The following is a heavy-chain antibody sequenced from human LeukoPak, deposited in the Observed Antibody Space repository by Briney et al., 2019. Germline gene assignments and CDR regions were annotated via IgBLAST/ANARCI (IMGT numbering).Heavy chain of an antibody. Sequence: GGSLRLSCAASGFTFSSIAMTWVRQAPGKGLEWVSTIRSNGETTYNADSVKGRFTISRDNSKKTLYLQLNSLRVEDTAIYYFAKGQELDDGGFDSWGQGTLGTVSS. V-gene: IGHV3-23*01. J-gene: IGHJ4*02. D-gene: IGHD1-7*01. CDR1: GFTFSSIA. CDR3: AKGQELDDGGFDS. CDR2: IRSNGETT.